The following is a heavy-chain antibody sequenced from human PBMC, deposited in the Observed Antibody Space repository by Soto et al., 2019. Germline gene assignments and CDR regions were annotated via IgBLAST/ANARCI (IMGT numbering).Heavy chain of an antibody. CDR2: ISAYNGNT. CDR3: AKGGYTFGFLFDS. CDR1: GYTFTSYG. J-gene: IGHJ4*02. V-gene: IGHV1-18*01. D-gene: IGHD5-18*01. Sequence: GASVKVSCKASGYTFTSYGISWVRQAPGQGLEWMGWISAYNGNTNYAQKFQGRVTMTTDTSTSTAYMELISLRAEDTAVYYCAKGGYTFGFLFDSWGQGTLVTVSS.